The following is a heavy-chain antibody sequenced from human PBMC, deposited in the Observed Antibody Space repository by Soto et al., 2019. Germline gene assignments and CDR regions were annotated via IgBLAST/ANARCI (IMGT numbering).Heavy chain of an antibody. CDR1: GGTLNKYS. D-gene: IGHD3-3*01. CDR2: ILPVSAPP. J-gene: IGHJ4*02. CDR3: ATDSNYDVSNSF. V-gene: IGHV1-69*13. Sequence: SVKVSCKASGGTLNKYSINWVRQAPGQGLEWMGGILPVSAPPDYAQKFQGRVPITADHSTSTVYMELSRLKSDDTAVYFCATDSNYDVSNSFWGQGTLVTVSS.